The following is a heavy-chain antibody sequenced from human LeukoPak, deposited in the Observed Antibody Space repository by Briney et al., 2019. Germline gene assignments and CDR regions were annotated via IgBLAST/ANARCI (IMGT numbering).Heavy chain of an antibody. J-gene: IGHJ3*02. D-gene: IGHD2-2*01. Sequence: SESLSLTCTVSGDSISSYYWSWIRQPAGKGLEWIGRIHTSGSTNHNPSLTSRVTMSVDTSKNQFSLKLTSVTAADTAVYYCASGTKDIVVVPAAKAFDIWGQGTMVTVSS. CDR3: ASGTKDIVVVPAAKAFDI. CDR1: GDSISSYY. CDR2: IHTSGST. V-gene: IGHV4-4*07.